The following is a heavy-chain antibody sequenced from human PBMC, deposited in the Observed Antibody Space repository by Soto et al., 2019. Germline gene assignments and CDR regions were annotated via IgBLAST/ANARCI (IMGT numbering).Heavy chain of an antibody. D-gene: IGHD2-15*01. CDR1: GGSVSSGNYY. CDR3: ARALCCRGGSCSFDP. J-gene: IGHJ5*02. V-gene: IGHV4-61*01. Sequence: QVQLQESGPGLVKPSETLSLTCTVSGGSVSSGNYYWSWIRQPPGKGLEWIGFIYYTGSTSYNPALKRPVTISLAPSNNPFSLTSTSVTAADTAVYYCARALCCRGGSCSFDPWGQGTLVTVSS. CDR2: IYYTGST.